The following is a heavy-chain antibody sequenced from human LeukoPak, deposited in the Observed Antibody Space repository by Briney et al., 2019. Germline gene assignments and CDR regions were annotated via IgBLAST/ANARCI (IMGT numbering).Heavy chain of an antibody. D-gene: IGHD2-15*01. CDR3: AREQVVVAATYDYFDY. CDR1: GFTFSSYW. Sequence: GGSLRLSCAASGFTFSSYWMSWVRQAPGKGLEWVANIKQDGSEKYYVDSVKGRFTISRDNAKNSLYLQMNSLRAEDTAVYYCAREQVVVAATYDYFDYWGQGTLVTVSS. V-gene: IGHV3-7*01. CDR2: IKQDGSEK. J-gene: IGHJ4*02.